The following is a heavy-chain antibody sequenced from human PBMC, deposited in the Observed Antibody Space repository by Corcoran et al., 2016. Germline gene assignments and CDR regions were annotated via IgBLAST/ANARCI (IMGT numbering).Heavy chain of an antibody. CDR2: IKSNAGGGTR. CDR1: GFTYTYAW. Sequence: EVQLVESGGGLVRPGESLRLSCAASGFTYTYAWMNWVRQAPGKGLEWVGRIKSNAGGGTRDYAAPVKGRFTISRDDSKNTLYLQMDGLKSEDTAIYYCSWEVPEGTFGSWGQGTMVTVSS. D-gene: IGHD2-2*01. CDR3: SWEVPEGTFGS. J-gene: IGHJ3*01. V-gene: IGHV3-15*07.